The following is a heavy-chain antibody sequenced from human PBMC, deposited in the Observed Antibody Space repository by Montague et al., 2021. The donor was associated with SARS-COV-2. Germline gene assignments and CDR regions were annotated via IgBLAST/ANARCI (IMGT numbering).Heavy chain of an antibody. Sequence: SLRLSCAASGFTFSSFEMNWVRQAPGKGLEWVSYIRSSGSPQHYADSVRGRFTISRDNAKNSLYLQMNSLRAEDTAIYYCAREVPTVVKIDCWGQGTLVTVSS. J-gene: IGHJ4*02. V-gene: IGHV3-48*03. D-gene: IGHD4-23*01. CDR3: AREVPTVVKIDC. CDR1: GFTFSSFE. CDR2: IRSSGSPQ.